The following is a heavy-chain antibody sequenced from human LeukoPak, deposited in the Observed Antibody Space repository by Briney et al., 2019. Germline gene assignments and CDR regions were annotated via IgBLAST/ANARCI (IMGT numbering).Heavy chain of an antibody. CDR1: GGSFSGYY. V-gene: IGHV4-34*01. CDR2: INHSGST. CDR3: ARGLGSSSGYSLDY. D-gene: IGHD3-22*01. Sequence: PSETLSLTCAVYGGSFSGYYWSWIRQPPRKGLEWIGEINHSGSTNYNPSLKSRVTISVDTSKNQFSLKLSSVTAADTAVYYCARGLGSSSGYSLDYWGQGTLVTVSS. J-gene: IGHJ4*02.